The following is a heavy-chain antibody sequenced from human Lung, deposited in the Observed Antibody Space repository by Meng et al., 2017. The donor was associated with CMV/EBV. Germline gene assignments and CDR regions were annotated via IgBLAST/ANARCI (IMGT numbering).Heavy chain of an antibody. J-gene: IGHJ4*02. CDR3: ARGYDSSGYLDY. V-gene: IGHV3-43*01. CDR2: ISWDGGST. Sequence: QLVESGGVVVQPWGSLRLSCVASGFTFDDYTMHWVRQPPGKGLEWVSLISWDGGSTYYADSVEGRFTISRDNMKNSLYLQMNTLTSEDTALYYCARGYDSSGYLDYWGQGTLVTVSS. CDR1: GFTFDDYT. D-gene: IGHD3-22*01.